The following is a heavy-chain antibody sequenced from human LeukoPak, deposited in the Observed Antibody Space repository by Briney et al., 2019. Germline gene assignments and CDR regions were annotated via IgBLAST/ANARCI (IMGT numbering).Heavy chain of an antibody. Sequence: GGSLRLSCEASGFTFGNYAMNWVRQAPGEGLEWVSTISGTGSSTYYADSAKGRFTISRDNSKDTLFLQLNSLTAADTAMYFCAKASVAIPQYCNSWGQGTLVTVSS. J-gene: IGHJ5*02. CDR1: GFTFGNYA. CDR2: ISGTGSST. CDR3: AKASVAIPQYCNS. D-gene: IGHD2-2*02. V-gene: IGHV3-23*01.